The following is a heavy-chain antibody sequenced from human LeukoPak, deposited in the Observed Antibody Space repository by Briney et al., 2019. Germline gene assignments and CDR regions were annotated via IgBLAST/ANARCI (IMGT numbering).Heavy chain of an antibody. Sequence: GGSLRLSCAASGFTFNTYWMHWVRQAPGKGLVWVSRINSDGSSTSYVDSVTGRFTNSRDNAKNTLYLQMNSLRAEDTAVYYCARDDYGARQYYYGMDVWGQGTTVTVSS. V-gene: IGHV3-74*01. J-gene: IGHJ6*02. CDR2: INSDGSST. CDR3: ARDDYGARQYYYGMDV. D-gene: IGHD4-17*01. CDR1: GFTFNTYW.